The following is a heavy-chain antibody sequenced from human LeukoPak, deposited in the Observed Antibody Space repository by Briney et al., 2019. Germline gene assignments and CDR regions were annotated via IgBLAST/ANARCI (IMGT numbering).Heavy chain of an antibody. CDR1: GGSISSSSYY. D-gene: IGHD6-19*01. J-gene: IGHJ5*02. CDR3: ARLGYSSGNWFDP. CDR2: IYFRGST. V-gene: IGHV4-39*01. Sequence: SETLSLTCTVSGGSISSSSYYWGWIRQPPGKWLEWIGSIYFRGSTYYNPSLKSRVTISVDTSKNQFSLKLSSATAADTAVYYCARLGYSSGNWFDPWGQGTLVTVSS.